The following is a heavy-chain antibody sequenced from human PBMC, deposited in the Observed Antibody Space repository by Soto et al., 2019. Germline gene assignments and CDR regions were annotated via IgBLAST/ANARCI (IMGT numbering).Heavy chain of an antibody. CDR1: GFTFSIYA. Sequence: EVQLLESGGGLVQPGGSLRLSCAASGFTFSIYAMNWVRQAPGKGLEWVSVISGSGGSTYYADSVKGRFTISSDNSKNTLYLQMNSLRAEDTAVYYCARRTVGWYFDLWGRGTRVTVSS. D-gene: IGHD4-17*01. J-gene: IGHJ2*01. CDR3: ARRTVGWYFDL. CDR2: ISGSGGST. V-gene: IGHV3-23*01.